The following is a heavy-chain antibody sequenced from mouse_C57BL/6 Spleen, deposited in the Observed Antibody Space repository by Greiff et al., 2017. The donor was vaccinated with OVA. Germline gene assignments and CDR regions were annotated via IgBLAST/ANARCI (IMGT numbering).Heavy chain of an antibody. CDR2: ISDGGSYT. D-gene: IGHD2-12*01. CDR3: ARGLRWFAY. CDR1: GFTFSSYA. Sequence: EVKVEESGGGLVKPGGSLKLSCAASGFTFSSYAMSWVRQTPEKRLEWVATISDGGSYTYYPDNVKGRFTISRDNAKNNLYLQMSHLKSEDTAMYYCARGLRWFAYWGQGTLVTVSA. J-gene: IGHJ3*01. V-gene: IGHV5-4*03.